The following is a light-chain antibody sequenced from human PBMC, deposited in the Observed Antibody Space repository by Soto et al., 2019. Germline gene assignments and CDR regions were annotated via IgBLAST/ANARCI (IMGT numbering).Light chain of an antibody. CDR3: QKYNNAPLT. CDR2: GAS. Sequence: IQVTQSPSSLSASVGDTVTITCRTSQGIGDYLAWYQQRPGKVPRLLIYGASTLQSGVPSRFSGAASGPDFTLTISSLQPEDVATYYCQKYNNAPLTFGRGTKVDI. V-gene: IGKV1-27*01. J-gene: IGKJ3*01. CDR1: QGIGDY.